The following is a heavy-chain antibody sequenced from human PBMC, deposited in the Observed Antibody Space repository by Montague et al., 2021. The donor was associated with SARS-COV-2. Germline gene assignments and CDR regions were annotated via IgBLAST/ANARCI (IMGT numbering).Heavy chain of an antibody. CDR1: GFSLSTSGMC. J-gene: IGHJ3*02. CDR3: ARRITIYAFDI. Sequence: PALAKPSQTLTLTCTFSGFSLSTSGMCVSWIRQPPGKALEWLARIDWDDDKYYSTSLKTRLTIPKDTSKNQVVLTMTNMDPVDTATYYCARRITIYAFDIWGQGTMVTVSS. D-gene: IGHD3-3*01. V-gene: IGHV2-70*11. CDR2: IDWDDDK.